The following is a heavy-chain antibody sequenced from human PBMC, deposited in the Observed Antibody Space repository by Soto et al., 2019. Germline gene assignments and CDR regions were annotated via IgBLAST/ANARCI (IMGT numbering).Heavy chain of an antibody. Sequence: QVQLVESGGGVVQPGRSLRLSCAASGFTFSSYGMHWVRQAPGKGLEWVAVISYDGSNKYYADSVKGRFTISRDNSKNTLYLQMNSLRAEDTAVYYCAKEAYHLGAPPRCHFDYWGQGTLVTVSS. D-gene: IGHD3-16*01. J-gene: IGHJ4*02. CDR3: AKEAYHLGAPPRCHFDY. V-gene: IGHV3-30*18. CDR1: GFTFSSYG. CDR2: ISYDGSNK.